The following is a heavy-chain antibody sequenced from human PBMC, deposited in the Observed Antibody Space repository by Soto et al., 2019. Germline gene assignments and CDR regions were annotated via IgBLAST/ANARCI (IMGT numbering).Heavy chain of an antibody. D-gene: IGHD3-10*01. Sequence: EVQLLESGGDLVQPGGSLRLSCVAPGFSFISHVLTWVRQAPGKGLEWVSGMNGDGRNIFYADSVKGRFTISRDNSKDTLYLQMSSLRAEDTAVYYCARDMGLSFWGQGTLVTVSS. CDR1: GFSFISHV. CDR3: ARDMGLSF. V-gene: IGHV3-23*01. J-gene: IGHJ4*02. CDR2: MNGDGRNI.